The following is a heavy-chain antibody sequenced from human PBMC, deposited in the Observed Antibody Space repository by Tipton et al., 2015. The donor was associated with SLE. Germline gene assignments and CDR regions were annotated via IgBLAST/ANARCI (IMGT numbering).Heavy chain of an antibody. CDR1: GGSFSGYY. V-gene: IGHV4-34*01. CDR3: ALMVRGAFDY. J-gene: IGHJ4*02. Sequence: TLSLTCAVYGGSFSGYYWSWIRQPPGKGLEWIGEINHSGSTNYNPSLKSRVTISVDTSKNQFSLKLSSVTAADTAVYYCALMVRGAFDYGGQGTLVKVSS. CDR2: INHSGST. D-gene: IGHD3-10*01.